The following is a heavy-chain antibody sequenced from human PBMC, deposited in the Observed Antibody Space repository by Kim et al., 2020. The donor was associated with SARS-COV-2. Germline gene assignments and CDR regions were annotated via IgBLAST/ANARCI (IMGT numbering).Heavy chain of an antibody. CDR3: AKVPFFGGPQGF. V-gene: IGHV3-23*01. Sequence: CADSVKGRFTISRANSKNTLYLQMNSLGAADTAVYYCAKVPFFGGPQGFWGQGTLVTVSS. J-gene: IGHJ4*02. D-gene: IGHD2-15*01.